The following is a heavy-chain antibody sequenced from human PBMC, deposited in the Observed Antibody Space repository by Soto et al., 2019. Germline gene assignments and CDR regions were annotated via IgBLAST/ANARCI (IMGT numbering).Heavy chain of an antibody. Sequence: QVQLVESGGGVVQPGRSLRLSCAASGFTFSSYGMHWVRQAPGKGLEWVAVISYDGSNKYYADSVKGRFTICRDNSKNTLYLQMNSLRAEDTAVYYCAKDRFRIAVAAPFDYWGQGTLVTVSS. V-gene: IGHV3-30*18. CDR3: AKDRFRIAVAAPFDY. J-gene: IGHJ4*02. CDR1: GFTFSSYG. CDR2: ISYDGSNK. D-gene: IGHD6-19*01.